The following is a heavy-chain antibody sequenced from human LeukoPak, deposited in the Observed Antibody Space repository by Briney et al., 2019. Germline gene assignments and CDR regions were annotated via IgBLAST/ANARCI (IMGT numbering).Heavy chain of an antibody. CDR3: ARALDIVVVPAAIIWFDP. CDR1: GYSISSGYY. CDR2: IYHSGST. D-gene: IGHD2-2*03. J-gene: IGHJ5*02. V-gene: IGHV4-38-2*02. Sequence: SETLSLTCTVSGYSISSGYYWGWIRQPPGKGLEWIGSIYHSGSTYYNPSLKSRVTISVDTSKNQFSLKLSSVTAADTAVYYYARALDIVVVPAAIIWFDPWGQGTLVTVSS.